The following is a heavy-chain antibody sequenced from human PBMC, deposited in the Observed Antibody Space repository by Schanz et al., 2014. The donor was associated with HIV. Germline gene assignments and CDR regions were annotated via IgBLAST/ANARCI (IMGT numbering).Heavy chain of an antibody. J-gene: IGHJ4*02. CDR2: IGSGGGYK. V-gene: IGHV3-21*02. CDR1: GFSFSSFS. D-gene: IGHD3-22*01. Sequence: EVQLVESGGGLVEPGGSLRLSCEASGFSFSSFSINWVRQAPGKGPDWVSPIGSGGGYKYYADSVNGRFTISRDNSKNTLYLQMTTLRTEDTAVYYCAKPEYDSRGNSQSHFDSWGQGTLVTVSS. CDR3: AKPEYDSRGNSQSHFDS.